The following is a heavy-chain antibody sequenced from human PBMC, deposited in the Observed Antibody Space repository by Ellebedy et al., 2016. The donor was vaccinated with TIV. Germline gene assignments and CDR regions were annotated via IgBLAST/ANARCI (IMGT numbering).Heavy chain of an antibody. CDR1: GYTFTAYH. D-gene: IGHD6-19*01. CDR3: ARAYSSGHDY. Sequence: ASVKVSCKASGYTFTAYHIHWVRQAPGQGLEWMGWIYPYSGGTNYAPKFQGRVTMTRDTSISTAYMELSRLRSDDTAVYYCARAYSSGHDYWGQGTLVTVSS. V-gene: IGHV1-2*02. CDR2: IYPYSGGT. J-gene: IGHJ4*02.